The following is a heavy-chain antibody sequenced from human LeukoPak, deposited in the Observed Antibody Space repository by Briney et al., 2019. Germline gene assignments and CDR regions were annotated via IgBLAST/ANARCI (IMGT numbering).Heavy chain of an antibody. D-gene: IGHD6-13*01. J-gene: IGHJ5*02. Sequence: SETLSLTCTVSGGSISSYYWSWIRRPAGKGLEWIGRIYTSGSTNYNPSLKSRVTMSVDTSKNQFSLKLSSVTAADTAVYYCARGCGSSWFNWFDPWGQGTLVTVSS. CDR3: ARGCGSSWFNWFDP. CDR1: GGSISSYY. V-gene: IGHV4-4*07. CDR2: IYTSGST.